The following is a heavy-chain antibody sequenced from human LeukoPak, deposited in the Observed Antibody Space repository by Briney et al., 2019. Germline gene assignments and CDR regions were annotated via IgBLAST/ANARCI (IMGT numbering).Heavy chain of an antibody. Sequence: ASVKVSCKASGYTFTGYYMHWVRQAPGQGLEWMGRINPNSGGTNYAQKFQGRVTMTRDTSISTAYMELSRLRSDDTAVYYCARDPYYDFWSGYYRGYYYYGMDVWGQGTTVTVSS. CDR1: GYTFTGYY. CDR2: INPNSGGT. CDR3: ARDPYYDFWSGYYRGYYYYGMDV. J-gene: IGHJ6*02. V-gene: IGHV1-2*06. D-gene: IGHD3-3*01.